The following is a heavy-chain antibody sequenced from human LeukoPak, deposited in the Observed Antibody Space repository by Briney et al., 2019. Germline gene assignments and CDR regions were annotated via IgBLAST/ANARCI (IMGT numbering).Heavy chain of an antibody. CDR3: RSSSTSDYYYYYMDV. CDR2: IYHSGST. J-gene: IGHJ6*03. Sequence: PSETLSLTCTVSGYSISSGYYWGWIRQPPGKGLEWIGSIYHSGSTYYNPSLKSRVIISVDTSKNQFSLKLSSVTAADTAVYYCRSSSTSDYYYYYMDVWGKGTTATISS. CDR1: GYSISSGYY. V-gene: IGHV4-38-2*02. D-gene: IGHD2-2*01.